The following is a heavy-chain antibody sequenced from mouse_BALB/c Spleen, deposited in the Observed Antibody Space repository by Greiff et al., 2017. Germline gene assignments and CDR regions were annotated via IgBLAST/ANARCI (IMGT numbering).Heavy chain of an antibody. Sequence: VQLQQSGAELVKPGASVKLSCTASGFNIEDTYMHWVKQRPEQGLEWIGRIDPANGNTKYDPKFQGKATITADTSSNTAYLQLSSLTSEDTAVYYCASWNWDYFDYWGQGTTLTVSS. CDR2: IDPANGNT. V-gene: IGHV14-3*02. J-gene: IGHJ2*01. D-gene: IGHD4-1*01. CDR1: GFNIEDTY. CDR3: ASWNWDYFDY.